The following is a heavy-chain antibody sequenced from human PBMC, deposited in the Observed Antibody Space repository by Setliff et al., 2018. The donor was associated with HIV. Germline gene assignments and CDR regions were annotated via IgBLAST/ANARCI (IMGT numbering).Heavy chain of an antibody. J-gene: IGHJ6*03. CDR1: GGSFSGYY. CDR2: INHSGST. V-gene: IGHV4-34*01. CDR3: ARDATSEGYMDV. Sequence: SETLSLTCTVYGGSFSGYYWSWIRQSPGKGLEWIGEINHSGSTKYNPSLKSRVTISVDTSENQFSLKLTSVTAADTAMYFCARDATSEGYMDVWGKGTTVTVSS.